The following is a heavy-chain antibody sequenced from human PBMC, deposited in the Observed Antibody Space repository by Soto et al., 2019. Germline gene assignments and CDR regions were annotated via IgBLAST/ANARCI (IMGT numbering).Heavy chain of an antibody. Sequence: EVQLVESGGGLVQPGGSLRLSCAASGFTVSNNPMSWVRQAPGKGLEWVSLIYKGGNTYYADSVKGRFTISRDNSKNTLYLQMNTLRAEDTAVYYCAKGYYDSSPWGNWGQGTLVTVSS. J-gene: IGHJ4*02. D-gene: IGHD3-22*01. CDR2: IYKGGNT. CDR1: GFTVSNNP. CDR3: AKGYYDSSPWGN. V-gene: IGHV3-66*01.